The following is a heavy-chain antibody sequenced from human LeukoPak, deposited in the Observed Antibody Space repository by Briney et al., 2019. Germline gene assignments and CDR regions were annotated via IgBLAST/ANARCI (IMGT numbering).Heavy chain of an antibody. CDR2: TSDRGDYT. CDR3: ASRYGSENYYFDY. D-gene: IGHD3-10*01. J-gene: IGHJ4*02. V-gene: IGHV3-23*01. CDR1: GFTFTSYS. Sequence: GGSLRLSCAASGFTFTSYSMSWVRQAPGKGLEWVSGTSDRGDYTYYADSMKGRFTISRDNSKNTLYLQMNSLRAEDTAVYYCASRYGSENYYFDYWGQGTLVTVSS.